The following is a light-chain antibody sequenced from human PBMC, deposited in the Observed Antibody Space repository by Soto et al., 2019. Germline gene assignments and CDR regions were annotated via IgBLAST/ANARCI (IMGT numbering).Light chain of an antibody. V-gene: IGKV3D-15*01. CDR2: GAS. CDR1: QSVSTT. J-gene: IGKJ3*01. Sequence: MVMTQSPATLSVSPGERATLSCRASQSVSTTLAWYQQKPCQAPRLLIYGASTRSTGIPARFSGSGSGTDFTLTISSLQSEDFAVYYCQQYNNWPYTFGPGTRVDIK. CDR3: QQYNNWPYT.